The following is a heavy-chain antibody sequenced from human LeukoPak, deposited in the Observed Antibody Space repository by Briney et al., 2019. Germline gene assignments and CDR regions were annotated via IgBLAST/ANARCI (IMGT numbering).Heavy chain of an antibody. V-gene: IGHV4-34*01. CDR2: INHIGDI. CDR3: ARRRSTQYYDILTGYSNWFDP. D-gene: IGHD3-9*01. J-gene: IGHJ5*02. Sequence: SETLSLTCSVSAGSISTYYWTWIRQPPGKGLEWIGQINHIGDINYNASLGSRLTISVDTSKTQFSLKLTSLTAADTAVYYCARRRSTQYYDILTGYSNWFDPWGQGTLVTVSS. CDR1: AGSISTYY.